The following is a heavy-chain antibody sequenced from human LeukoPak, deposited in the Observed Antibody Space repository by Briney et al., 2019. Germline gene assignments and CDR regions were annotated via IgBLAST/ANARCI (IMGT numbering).Heavy chain of an antibody. J-gene: IGHJ5*02. D-gene: IGHD3-10*01. CDR2: IYYSGST. V-gene: IGHV4-31*11. CDR1: GDSISSGGYW. Sequence: SQTLSLTCAVSGDSISSGGYWWSWIRQHPGKGLEWIGYIYYSGSTYYNPSLKSRVTISVDTSKNQFSLKLSSVTAADTAVYYCARGALWFGESLFDPWGQGTLVTVSS. CDR3: ARGALWFGESLFDP.